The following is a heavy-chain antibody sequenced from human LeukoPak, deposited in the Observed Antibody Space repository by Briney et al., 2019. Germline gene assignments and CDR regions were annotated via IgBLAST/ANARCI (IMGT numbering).Heavy chain of an antibody. CDR1: GYSISSGYY. CDR3: AGTPYGSGSHYYFDY. CDR2: IYHSGST. V-gene: IGHV4-38-2*01. Sequence: SETLSLTCAVSGYSISSGYYWGWIRQPPGKGLEWIGSIYHSGSTYYNPSLKSRVTTSVDTSKNQFSLKLSSVTAADTAVYYCAGTPYGSGSHYYFDYWGQGTLVTVSS. D-gene: IGHD3-10*01. J-gene: IGHJ4*02.